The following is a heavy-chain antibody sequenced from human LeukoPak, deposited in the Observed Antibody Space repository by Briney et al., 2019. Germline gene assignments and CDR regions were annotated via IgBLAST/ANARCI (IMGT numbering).Heavy chain of an antibody. Sequence: GGSLRLSCAASGFSFSTFGMHWVRQTPGKGLEWVSHISKDESNKYYAGSVKGRFTISRDTSKNTLFLQMNSLRVEDTAVYYCAKDNPVLEYWGQGTLVTVSS. CDR3: AKDNPVLEY. CDR2: ISKDESNK. J-gene: IGHJ4*02. CDR1: GFSFSTFG. V-gene: IGHV3-30*18.